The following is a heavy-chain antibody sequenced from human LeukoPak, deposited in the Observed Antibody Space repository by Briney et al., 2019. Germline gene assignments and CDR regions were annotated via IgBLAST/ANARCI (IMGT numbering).Heavy chain of an antibody. V-gene: IGHV1-46*01. CDR1: GYTFTSYY. Sequence: ASVKVSCKASGYTFTSYYMLWVRQAPGQGLEWMGIINPSGGSTSYAQKFQGRVTMTRDTSTSTVYMELSSLRSEDTAVYYCARDGIPYYDSSGAKSDALDIWGQGTMVTVSS. CDR3: ARDGIPYYDSSGAKSDALDI. J-gene: IGHJ3*02. CDR2: INPSGGST. D-gene: IGHD3-22*01.